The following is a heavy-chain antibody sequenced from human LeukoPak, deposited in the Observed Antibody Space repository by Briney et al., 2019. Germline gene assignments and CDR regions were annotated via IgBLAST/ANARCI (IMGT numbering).Heavy chain of an antibody. CDR3: ASSKSSSWYPFYLDY. D-gene: IGHD6-13*01. CDR1: GYSFTSYW. V-gene: IGHV5-51*01. CDR2: IYPGDSDT. J-gene: IGHJ4*02. Sequence: GESLKISCKGSGYSFTSYWIGWVRQMPGKCLEWMGIIYPGDSDTRYSPSFQGQVTISADKSFSTAYLQWSSLKASDTAIYYCASSKSSSWYPFYLDYWGQGTLVTVSS.